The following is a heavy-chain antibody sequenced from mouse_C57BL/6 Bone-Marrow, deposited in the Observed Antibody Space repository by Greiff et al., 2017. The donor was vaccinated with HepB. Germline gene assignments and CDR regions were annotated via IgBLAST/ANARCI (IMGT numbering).Heavy chain of an antibody. Sequence: EVKLMESGGGLVQPGGSLKLSCAASGFTFSDYGMAWVRQAPRKGPEWVAFISNLAYSIYYADTVTGRFTISRENAKNTLYLEMSSLRSEDTAMYYCARPLYSNYLFAYWGQGTLVTVSA. V-gene: IGHV5-15*01. CDR1: GFTFSDYG. J-gene: IGHJ3*01. CDR3: ARPLYSNYLFAY. CDR2: ISNLAYSI. D-gene: IGHD2-5*01.